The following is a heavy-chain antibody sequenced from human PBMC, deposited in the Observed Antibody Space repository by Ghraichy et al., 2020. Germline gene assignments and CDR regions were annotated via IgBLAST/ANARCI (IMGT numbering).Heavy chain of an antibody. D-gene: IGHD3-10*01. J-gene: IGHJ3*02. CDR2: INHSGST. Sequence: SQTLSLTCAVYGGSFSGYYWSWIRQPPGKGLEWIGEINHSGSTNYNPSLKSRVTISVDTSKNQFSLKLSSVTAADTAVYYCARGRYYYGSGSYYNGGRQYDAFDIWGQGTMVTVSS. V-gene: IGHV4-34*01. CDR3: ARGRYYYGSGSYYNGGRQYDAFDI. CDR1: GGSFSGYY.